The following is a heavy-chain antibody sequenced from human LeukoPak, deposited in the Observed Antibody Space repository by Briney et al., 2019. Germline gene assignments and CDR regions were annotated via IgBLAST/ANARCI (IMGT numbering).Heavy chain of an antibody. CDR1: GYTFTGYY. CDR2: INPNSGGT. V-gene: IGHV1-2*02. Sequence: ASVNVSCKDSGYTFTGYYMHWVRQAPGQGLEWMGWINPNSGGTNYAQKFQGRVTMTRDTSISTAYMELSRLRSDDTAVYYCARAMTTVVTTDWYFDLWGRSTLVSVSS. D-gene: IGHD4-23*01. CDR3: ARAMTTVVTTDWYFDL. J-gene: IGHJ2*01.